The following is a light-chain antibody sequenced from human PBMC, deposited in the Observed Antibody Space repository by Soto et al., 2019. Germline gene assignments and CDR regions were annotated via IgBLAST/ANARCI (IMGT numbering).Light chain of an antibody. J-gene: IGKJ1*01. V-gene: IGKV3-20*01. Sequence: EVVLTQSPGTLSLSPGERATLSCRASQSVSNNYLAWYQQKPGQAPRLLIYGASTRATGVPDRFSGSGSGTEFTLTISRLEPEDLVVFYCHQYSSSPRTFGQGTRVQVK. CDR3: HQYSSSPRT. CDR2: GAS. CDR1: QSVSNNY.